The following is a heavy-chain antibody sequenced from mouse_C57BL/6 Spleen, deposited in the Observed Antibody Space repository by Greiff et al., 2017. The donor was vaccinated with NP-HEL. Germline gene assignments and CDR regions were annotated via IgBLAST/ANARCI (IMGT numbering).Heavy chain of an antibody. CDR1: GFTFSDYY. CDR2: INYDGSST. Sequence: EVKVEESEGGLVQPGSSMKLSCTASGFTFSDYYMAWVRQVPEKGLEWVANINYDGSSTYYLDSLKSRFIISRDNAKNILYLQMSSLKSEDTATYYCARDHYGSSKGYFDVWGTGTTVTVSS. V-gene: IGHV5-16*01. D-gene: IGHD1-1*01. J-gene: IGHJ1*03. CDR3: ARDHYGSSKGYFDV.